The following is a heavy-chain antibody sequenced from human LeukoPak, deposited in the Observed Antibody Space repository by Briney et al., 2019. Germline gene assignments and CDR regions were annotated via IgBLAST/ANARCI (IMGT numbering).Heavy chain of an antibody. CDR1: GYTFTSHD. CDR2: MNPNSGNT. D-gene: IGHD2-21*01. Sequence: ASVKVSCKASGYTFTSHDINWVRQAIGQGLEWMGWMNPNSGNTGYAQKFQGRVTITRNTSISTAYMELSSLRSEDTAVYYCARDSNSGYAFDIWGQGTMVTVSS. V-gene: IGHV1-8*03. CDR3: ARDSNSGYAFDI. J-gene: IGHJ3*02.